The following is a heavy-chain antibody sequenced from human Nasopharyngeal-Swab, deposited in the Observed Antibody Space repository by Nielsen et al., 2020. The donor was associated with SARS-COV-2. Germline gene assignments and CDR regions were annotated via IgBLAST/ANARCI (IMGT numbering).Heavy chain of an antibody. CDR2: TWYRSKWNY. J-gene: IGHJ3*01. V-gene: IGHV6-1*01. D-gene: IGHD6-13*01. CDR3: ARIQQQLPGIV. Sequence: SETLSLTCALSGASVSNDRAAWSWIRQSPSRGLEWLGRTWYRSKWNYDYATSLSGRLTVSPDTAKNQFSLHLNSVTPDDTAVYYCARIQQQLPGIVWGQGTMVIVSS. CDR1: GASVSNDRAA.